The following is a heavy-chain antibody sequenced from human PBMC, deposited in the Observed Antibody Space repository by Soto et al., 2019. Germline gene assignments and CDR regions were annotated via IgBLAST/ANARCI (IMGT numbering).Heavy chain of an antibody. V-gene: IGHV1-2*02. CDR2: INPNSGGT. CDR3: AVGSYYYYYGMDV. J-gene: IGHJ6*02. CDR1: GYTFTGYY. Sequence: ASVKVSCKASGYTFTGYYMHWVRQAPGQGLEWMGWINPNSGGTNYAQKFQGRVTMTRDTSISTAYMELSRLRSDDTAAYYCAVGSYYYYYGMDVWGQGTTVTVSS.